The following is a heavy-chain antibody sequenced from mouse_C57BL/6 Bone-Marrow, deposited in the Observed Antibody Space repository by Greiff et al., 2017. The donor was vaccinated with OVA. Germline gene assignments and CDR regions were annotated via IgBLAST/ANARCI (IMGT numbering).Heavy chain of an antibody. D-gene: IGHD2-4*01. Sequence: EVQGVESGGGLVQPGGSLKLSCAASGFTFSDYGMAWVRQAPRKGPEWVAFISNLAYRIYYADTVTGRFTISRANAKHTLYRGRSSRGSEDTARYDCARRGYDYDYYARDYWGQGTSVTVSS. CDR3: ARRGYDYDYYARDY. CDR1: GFTFSDYG. CDR2: ISNLAYRI. J-gene: IGHJ4*01. V-gene: IGHV5-15*01.